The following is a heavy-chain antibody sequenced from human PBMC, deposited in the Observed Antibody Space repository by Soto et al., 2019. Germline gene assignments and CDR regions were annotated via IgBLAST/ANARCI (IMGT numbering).Heavy chain of an antibody. V-gene: IGHV3-30*18. J-gene: IGHJ4*02. CDR2: ISYDGSNK. CDR3: AKDFRLAAAPDY. Sequence: QVQLVESGGGVVQPGRSLRLSCAASGFTFSSYGMHWVRQAPGKGLEWVAVISYDGSNKYYADSVKGRFTISRDNSKNTLYLQMNSLRAEDTAVYYCAKDFRLAAAPDYWGQGTQVTVSS. D-gene: IGHD6-13*01. CDR1: GFTFSSYG.